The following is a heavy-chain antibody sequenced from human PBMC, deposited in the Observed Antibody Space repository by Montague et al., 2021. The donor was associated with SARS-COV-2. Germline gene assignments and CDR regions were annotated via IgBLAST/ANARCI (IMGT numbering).Heavy chain of an antibody. CDR2: SHFRFKRYN. D-gene: IGHD2-2*01. Sequence: CAISGDSVSVVVATWNWIRHTSALHPHWLVVSHFRFKRYNDYAESVKSRITIDPDTSKHQFSLHLNSVTPEDTAVYYCARIPVGSKYYFDFWGQGTLVTVSS. CDR1: GDSVSVVVAT. V-gene: IGHV6-1*01. CDR3: ARIPVGSKYYFDF. J-gene: IGHJ4*02.